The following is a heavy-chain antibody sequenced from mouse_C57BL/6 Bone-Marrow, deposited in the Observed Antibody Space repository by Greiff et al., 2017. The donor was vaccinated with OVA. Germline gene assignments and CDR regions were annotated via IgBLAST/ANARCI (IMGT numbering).Heavy chain of an antibody. D-gene: IGHD1-1*01. V-gene: IGHV1-72*01. Sequence: QVQLQQPGAELVKPGASVKLSCKASGYTFTSYWMHWVKQRPGRGLEWIGRIDPNSGGTKYNEKFKSKATLTVDKPSSPAYMQLSSLTSEDSAVYYCARSNYYGSIYWFAYWGQGTLVTVSA. J-gene: IGHJ3*01. CDR2: IDPNSGGT. CDR1: GYTFTSYW. CDR3: ARSNYYGSIYWFAY.